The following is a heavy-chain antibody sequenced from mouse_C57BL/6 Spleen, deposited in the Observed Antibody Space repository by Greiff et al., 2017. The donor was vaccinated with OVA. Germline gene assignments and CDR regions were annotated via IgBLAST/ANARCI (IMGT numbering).Heavy chain of an antibody. CDR2: ISYDGSN. CDR3: ASSYDGYLAY. V-gene: IGHV3-6*01. D-gene: IGHD2-3*01. CDR1: GYSITSGYY. Sequence: EVKLQESGPGLVKPSQSLSLTCSVTGYSITSGYYWNWIRQFPGNKLEWMGYISYDGSNNYNPSLKNRISITRDTSKNQFFLKLNSVTTEDTATYYCASSYDGYLAYWGQGTTLTVSS. J-gene: IGHJ2*01.